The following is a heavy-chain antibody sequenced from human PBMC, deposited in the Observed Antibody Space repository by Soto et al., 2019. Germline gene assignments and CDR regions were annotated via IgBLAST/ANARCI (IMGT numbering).Heavy chain of an antibody. CDR3: APLSVSLSGPYGIHV. CDR1: GYSVTSSDYY. CDR2: MFYSGLT. Sequence: ETLSLTCSVSGYSVTSSDYYWAWIRQPPGKGLEWIGSMFYSGLTYYNPSLKSRVTLSVDTSKNQFSVRLNSVTAADTAGYYCAPLSVSLSGPYGIHVWGQGTTVTVSS. V-gene: IGHV4-39*01. D-gene: IGHD2-15*01. J-gene: IGHJ6*02.